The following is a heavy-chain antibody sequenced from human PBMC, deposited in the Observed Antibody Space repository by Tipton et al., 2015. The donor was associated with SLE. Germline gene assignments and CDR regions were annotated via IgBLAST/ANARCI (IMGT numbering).Heavy chain of an antibody. D-gene: IGHD2-8*02. J-gene: IGHJ5*02. Sequence: TLSLICAVSGSSISSYHWGWIRQPPGKGLEWMGSIFHSGDVYYNPSVKSRVTISIETSKNQFSLQLTSMTAADTAVYYCVRDGFCRSGVCYRNWFDPWGPGSLVTVSS. CDR1: GSSISSYH. V-gene: IGHV4-38-2*02. CDR3: VRDGFCRSGVCYRNWFDP. CDR2: IFHSGDV.